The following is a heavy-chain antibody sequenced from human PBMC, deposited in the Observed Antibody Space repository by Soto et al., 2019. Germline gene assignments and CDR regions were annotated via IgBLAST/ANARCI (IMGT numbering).Heavy chain of an antibody. CDR2: IKKDGSEK. Sequence: GGSLRLSCEASGFTFSSYWMSWVRQAPGKGPEWVANIKKDGSEKFYVDSVMGRFAISRDNAKNSLYLQMDSLRADDTAVYYCARGLLTFGGVIVVAFDFWGLGTLVTVSS. D-gene: IGHD3-16*02. CDR3: ARGLLTFGGVIVVAFDF. CDR1: GFTFSSYW. V-gene: IGHV3-7*03. J-gene: IGHJ4*02.